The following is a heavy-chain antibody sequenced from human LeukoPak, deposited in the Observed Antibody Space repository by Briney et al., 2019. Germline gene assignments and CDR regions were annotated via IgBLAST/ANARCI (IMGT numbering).Heavy chain of an antibody. V-gene: IGHV3-23*01. J-gene: IGHJ4*02. CDR2: ISGSGGST. Sequence: PGGTLRLSCAASGFTFSSYGMSWVRQAPGKGLEWVSAISGSGGSTYYADSVKGRFIISRDNSKNTLYLQMNSLRAEDTAVYYCAKGDLSGGTFYFDYWGQGTLVSVSS. D-gene: IGHD2-15*01. CDR3: AKGDLSGGTFYFDY. CDR1: GFTFSSYG.